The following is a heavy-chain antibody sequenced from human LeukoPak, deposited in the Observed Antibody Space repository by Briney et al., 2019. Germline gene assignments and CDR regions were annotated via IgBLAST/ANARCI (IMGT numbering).Heavy chain of an antibody. CDR1: GFTFSSYW. Sequence: AGGSLRLSCAASGFTFSSYWMSWVRQAPGKGLEWVANIKQDGSEKYYVDSVKGRFTISRDNAKNSLYLQMNSLRADDTAVYYCAREGLLLRNWFDPWGQGTLVTVSS. V-gene: IGHV3-7*01. J-gene: IGHJ5*02. CDR3: AREGLLLRNWFDP. CDR2: IKQDGSEK. D-gene: IGHD3-22*01.